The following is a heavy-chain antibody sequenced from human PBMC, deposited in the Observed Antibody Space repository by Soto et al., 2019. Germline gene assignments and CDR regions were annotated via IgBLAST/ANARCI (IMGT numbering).Heavy chain of an antibody. Sequence: SETLSLTCAVYGGSFSGYYWSWIRQPPGKGLEWIGEINHSGSTNYNPSLKSRVTISVDTSKNQFSLKLSSVTAADTAVYYCARASYYSLFEYWGQGTLVTVSS. CDR1: GGSFSGYY. J-gene: IGHJ4*02. D-gene: IGHD1-26*01. CDR2: INHSGST. V-gene: IGHV4-34*01. CDR3: ARASYYSLFEY.